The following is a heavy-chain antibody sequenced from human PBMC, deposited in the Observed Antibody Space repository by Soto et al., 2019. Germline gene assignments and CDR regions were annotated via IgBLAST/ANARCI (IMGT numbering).Heavy chain of an antibody. D-gene: IGHD6-19*01. CDR1: GFTFSTYA. V-gene: IGHV3-23*01. CDR3: AKDSRDYSSGWDRDV. J-gene: IGHJ6*03. Sequence: EVQLLESGGGLVQPGGSLRLSCAASGFTFSTYAISWVRQAPGQGLEWVSAVSGSGDNTFYADSVRGRFTISRDNFKYTLYLQMNSLRAEGTAVYYCAKDSRDYSSGWDRDVWGKGTTVTVSS. CDR2: VSGSGDNT.